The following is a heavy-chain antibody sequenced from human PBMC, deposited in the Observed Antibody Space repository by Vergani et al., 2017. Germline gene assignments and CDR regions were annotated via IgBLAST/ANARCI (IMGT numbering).Heavy chain of an antibody. J-gene: IGHJ6*02. CDR3: AGGYYYGSGNYYYYGMDV. CDR1: GYTFTSYG. CDR2: ISAYDGKT. D-gene: IGHD3-10*01. Sequence: QVQLVQSGSELKKPGASVKVSCKASGYTFTSYGISWVRQAPGQGLEWMGWISAYDGKTKYVEKLQGRITVTIDTSTNSAYMELRGLRSDDTAVYYCAGGYYYGSGNYYYYGMDVWGQGTTVTVSS. V-gene: IGHV1-18*01.